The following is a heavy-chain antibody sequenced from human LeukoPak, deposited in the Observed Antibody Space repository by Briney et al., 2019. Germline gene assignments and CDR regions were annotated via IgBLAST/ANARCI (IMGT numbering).Heavy chain of an antibody. Sequence: GGSLRLSCAASGFTFSSYGMHWVRQAPGKGLEWVAVISYDGSNKYYADSVKGRFTISRDNSKNTLYLQMNSLRAEDTAVYYCAKDPQKYCSSTSCWDWFEPWGQGTLVTVSS. CDR1: GFTFSSYG. D-gene: IGHD2-2*01. CDR3: AKDPQKYCSSTSCWDWFEP. CDR2: ISYDGSNK. J-gene: IGHJ5*02. V-gene: IGHV3-30*18.